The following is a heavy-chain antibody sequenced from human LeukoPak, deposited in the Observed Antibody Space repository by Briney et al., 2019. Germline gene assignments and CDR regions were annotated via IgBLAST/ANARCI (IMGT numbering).Heavy chain of an antibody. V-gene: IGHV3-7*01. J-gene: IGHJ1*01. D-gene: IGHD2-21*02. CDR3: TSWGDTTAEYFQR. CDR2: INPDGRDT. CDR1: GFTFNRCW. Sequence: GGSLRLSCVVSGFTFNRCWMNWVRQAPGKGLEWVAHINPDGRDTYYVDSVKGRFTISRDNAQNLMYLQMNSLRVEDTAVYYCTSWGDTTAEYFQRWGQGTLVTVSS.